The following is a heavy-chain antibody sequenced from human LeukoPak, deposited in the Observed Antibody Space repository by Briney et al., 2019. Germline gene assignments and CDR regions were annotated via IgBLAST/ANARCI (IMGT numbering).Heavy chain of an antibody. CDR1: GFTFSSYA. V-gene: IGHV3-30-3*01. Sequence: GGSLRLSCAASGFTFSSYAMHWVRQAPGKGLEWVAVISYDGSNKYYADSVKGRFTISRDNSKNTLYLQMNSLRAEDTAVYYCTGAYSSSWYVYGTLDYWGQGTLVTVSS. D-gene: IGHD6-13*01. CDR3: TGAYSSSWYVYGTLDY. CDR2: ISYDGSNK. J-gene: IGHJ4*02.